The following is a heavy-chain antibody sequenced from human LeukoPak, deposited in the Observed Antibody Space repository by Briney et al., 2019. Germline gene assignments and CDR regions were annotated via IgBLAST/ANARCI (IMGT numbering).Heavy chain of an antibody. CDR2: INHSGST. Sequence: SETLSLTCAVYGGSFNAYYWNWIRQPPGKGLEWIGEINHSGSTNSNPSLKSRVTISEDTSKDQFSLKLSSVTAADTAVYYCARRRLRPSIIIDYWGQGTLVTVSS. J-gene: IGHJ4*02. CDR3: ARRRLRPSIIIDY. CDR1: GGSFNAYY. D-gene: IGHD4-17*01. V-gene: IGHV4-34*01.